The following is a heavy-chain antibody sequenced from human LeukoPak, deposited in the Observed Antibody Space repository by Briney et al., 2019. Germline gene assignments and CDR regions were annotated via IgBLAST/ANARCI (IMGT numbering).Heavy chain of an antibody. Sequence: PSETLSLGCTVSGGSISGYYWSWIRQPPGKGLEWIGYIHTSKSANYSPSLKSRVTIAVDTSKNQFSLKLSSVTATDTAVYFCARHAQRTGRDYYFDYWGQGTLVTVSS. V-gene: IGHV4-4*09. D-gene: IGHD1-14*01. CDR3: ARHAQRTGRDYYFDY. CDR1: GGSISGYY. J-gene: IGHJ4*02. CDR2: IHTSKSA.